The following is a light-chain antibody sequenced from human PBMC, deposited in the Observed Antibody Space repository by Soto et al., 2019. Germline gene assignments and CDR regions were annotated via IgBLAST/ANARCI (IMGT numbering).Light chain of an antibody. J-gene: IGKJ1*01. CDR3: QQYDTYWT. CDR1: QGIRND. V-gene: IGKV1-17*01. CDR2: AAS. Sequence: DIQMTQSPCSLSASVGDRVTITCRASQGIRNDLGWYQQKPGKAPKRLIYAASSLQSGVPSRFSGSGSGTEFTLTISSLQPDDFATYYCQQYDTYWTFGQGTKVDIK.